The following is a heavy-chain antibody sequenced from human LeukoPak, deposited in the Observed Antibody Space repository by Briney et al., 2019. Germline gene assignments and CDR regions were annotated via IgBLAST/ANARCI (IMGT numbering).Heavy chain of an antibody. CDR2: ISAYNGNT. D-gene: IGHD3-22*01. V-gene: IGHV1-18*01. J-gene: IGHJ4*02. CDR3: ARDPRDYYDSSGYYYLDY. CDR1: GYTFTSYG. Sequence: ASVKVSCKASGYTFTSYGISWVRQAPGQGLEWMGWISAYNGNTNYAQKLQGRVTMTTDTSTSTAYMELRSLRSDDTAVYYCARDPRDYYDSSGYYYLDYWGQGTLVTVSS.